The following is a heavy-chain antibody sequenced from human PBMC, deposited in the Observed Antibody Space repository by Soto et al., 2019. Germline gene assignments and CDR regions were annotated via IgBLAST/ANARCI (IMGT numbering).Heavy chain of an antibody. D-gene: IGHD2-2*01. CDR2: ISGSGGST. CDR1: GFTFSSYA. J-gene: IGHJ4*02. Sequence: GGSLRLSCAASGFTFSSYAMSWVRQAPGKGLEWVSAISGSGGSTYYADSVKGRFTISRDNSKNTLYLQMNSLRAEDTAVYYCAKAVVPAAMRSLYFDYWGQGTLVTVSS. V-gene: IGHV3-23*01. CDR3: AKAVVPAAMRSLYFDY.